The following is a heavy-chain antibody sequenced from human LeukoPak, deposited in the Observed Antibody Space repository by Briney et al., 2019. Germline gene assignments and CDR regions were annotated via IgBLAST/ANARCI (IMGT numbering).Heavy chain of an antibody. V-gene: IGHV3-30-3*01. CDR3: ARDQYSSGWYSFDY. J-gene: IGHJ4*02. D-gene: IGHD6-19*01. CDR2: ISYDGSNK. CDR1: GFTFSSYA. Sequence: GGSLRLSCAASGFTFSSYAMHWVRQAPGKGLEWVAVISYDGSNKYYADSVKGRFTISRDNSKNTLYLQMNSLRAEDTAVYYCARDQYSSGWYSFDYWGQGTLVTVSS.